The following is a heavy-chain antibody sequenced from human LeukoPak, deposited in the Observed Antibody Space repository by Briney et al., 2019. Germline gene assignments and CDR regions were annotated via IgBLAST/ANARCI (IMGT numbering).Heavy chain of an antibody. D-gene: IGHD3-22*01. CDR1: GYTFTGYY. CDR3: ARDRYYDSSGYYEYYYYYYMDV. J-gene: IGHJ6*03. V-gene: IGHV1-2*06. CDR2: ISPNSGGT. Sequence: ASVKVSSKASGYTFTGYYMHWVRQAPGQGLEWMGRISPNSGGTNYAQKFQGRVTMTRDTSISTAYMELSRLRSDDTAVYYCARDRYYDSSGYYEYYYYYYMDVWGKGTTVTVSS.